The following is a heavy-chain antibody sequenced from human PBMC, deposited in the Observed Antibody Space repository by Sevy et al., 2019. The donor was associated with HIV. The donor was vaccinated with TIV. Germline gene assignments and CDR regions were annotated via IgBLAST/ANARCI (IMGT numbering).Heavy chain of an antibody. Sequence: GGSLRLSCAVSGFTFSSYSMNWVRQAPGKGLEWVSSISSSSNYIYYADSVKGRFTISRDNAKDSLFLQMNSLRAEDTTILYYGGGYCGSTSGSCGRAWVAFDIWGQGTMVTVSS. CDR2: ISSSSNYI. CDR3: GGGYCGSTSGSCGRAWVAFDI. D-gene: IGHD2-2*01. V-gene: IGHV3-21*01. CDR1: GFTFSSYS. J-gene: IGHJ3*02.